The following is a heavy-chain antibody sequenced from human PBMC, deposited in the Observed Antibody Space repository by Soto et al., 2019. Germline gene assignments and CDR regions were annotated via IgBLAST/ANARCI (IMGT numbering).Heavy chain of an antibody. D-gene: IGHD3-3*01. V-gene: IGHV4-30-2*01. CDR2: IYHSGST. J-gene: IGHJ5*02. CDR3: ARAPYDFWSGYYHNWFDP. Sequence: SETLSLTCAVSGGSISSGGYSWSWIRQPPGKGLEWTGYIYHSGSTYYNPSLKSRVTISVDRSKNQFSLKLSSVTAADTAVYYCARAPYDFWSGYYHNWFDPWGQGTLVTVSS. CDR1: GGSISSGGYS.